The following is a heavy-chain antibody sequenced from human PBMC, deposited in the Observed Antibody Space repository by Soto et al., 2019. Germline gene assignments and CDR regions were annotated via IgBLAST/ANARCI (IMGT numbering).Heavy chain of an antibody. Sequence: QVHLVESGGGVVQPGTSLRLSCAVSGFTFNSYAIHWVRQAPGKGLEWVAVISHDGSDKYYGDSVKGRFTISRDNSKNMLYMQMNSLRPEDTAVYYCARVSRALRILTPDFDFWGQGTLVTVSS. J-gene: IGHJ4*02. CDR3: ARVSRALRILTPDFDF. D-gene: IGHD3-3*01. V-gene: IGHV3-30-3*01. CDR2: ISHDGSDK. CDR1: GFTFNSYA.